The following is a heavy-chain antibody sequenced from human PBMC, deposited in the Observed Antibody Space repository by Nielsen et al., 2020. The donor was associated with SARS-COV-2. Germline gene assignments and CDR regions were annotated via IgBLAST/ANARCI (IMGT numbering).Heavy chain of an antibody. D-gene: IGHD6-19*01. CDR1: GFTFSGYY. V-gene: IGHV3-11*03. Sequence: GESLKISCAASGFTFSGYYMNWIRQAPGKGLEWLSYISPSSTYTNYADSVKGRFTISRDDANNSVYLQMNSLRAEDTAVYYCTRCEHSSGWYWVGAFDIWGQGTMVTVSS. CDR3: TRCEHSSGWYWVGAFDI. J-gene: IGHJ3*02. CDR2: ISPSSTYT.